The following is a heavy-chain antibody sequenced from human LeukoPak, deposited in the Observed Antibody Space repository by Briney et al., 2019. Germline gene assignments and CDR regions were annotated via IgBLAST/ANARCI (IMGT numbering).Heavy chain of an antibody. D-gene: IGHD3-9*01. Sequence: GGSLKLSCAASGFAVNDNYMGWVRQAPGKGLDWVSLIYSGGDTYYADAVKGRFTISRDNSKNTDYLQMNSLRPDDTATYYCARAILLTGSEYYFDSWGQGTVVTVSS. CDR1: GFAVNDNY. V-gene: IGHV3-53*01. J-gene: IGHJ4*02. CDR2: IYSGGDT. CDR3: ARAILLTGSEYYFDS.